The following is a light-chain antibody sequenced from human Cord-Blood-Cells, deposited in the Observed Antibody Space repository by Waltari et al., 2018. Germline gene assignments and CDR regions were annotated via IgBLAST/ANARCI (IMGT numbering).Light chain of an antibody. CDR2: GKN. Sequence: SFEWPQDPVVSVAWGRTAGTPCQGDSLRGYYESGNQQKPGQAPVLVIYGKNNRPSGITDRFSGSSSGNTASLTITGAQAEDEADYYCNSRDSSGNHVVFGGGTKLTVL. V-gene: IGLV3-19*01. J-gene: IGLJ2*01. CDR1: SLRGYY. CDR3: NSRDSSGNHVV.